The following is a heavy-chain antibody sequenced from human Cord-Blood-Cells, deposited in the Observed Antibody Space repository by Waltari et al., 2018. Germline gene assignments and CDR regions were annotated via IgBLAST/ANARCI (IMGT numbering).Heavy chain of an antibody. V-gene: IGHV4-34*01. J-gene: IGHJ3*02. CDR2: INHSGST. CDR1: GGSFSGYY. D-gene: IGHD3-3*01. Sequence: QVQLQQWGAGLLKPSETLSLTCAVYGGSFSGYYWSWIRQPPGKGLEWIGEINHSGSTNYHPSLKSRVTISVDTSKNQFSLKLSSVTAADTAVYYCARGQYYDFWSGYSDAFDIWGQGTMVTVSS. CDR3: ARGQYYDFWSGYSDAFDI.